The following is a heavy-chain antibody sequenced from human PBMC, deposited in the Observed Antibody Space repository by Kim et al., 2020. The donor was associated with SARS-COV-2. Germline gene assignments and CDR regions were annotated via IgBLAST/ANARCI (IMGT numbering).Heavy chain of an antibody. V-gene: IGHV3-13*01. CDR1: GFTFSSYD. J-gene: IGHJ4*02. CDR3: ARLVRCSGGSCYYYFDY. D-gene: IGHD2-15*01. CDR2: IGTAGDT. Sequence: GGSLRLSCAASGFTFSSYDMHWVRQATGKGLEWVSAIGTAGDTYYPGSVKGRFTISRENAKNSLYLQMNSLRAGDTAVYYCARLVRCSGGSCYYYFDYWGQGTLVTVSS.